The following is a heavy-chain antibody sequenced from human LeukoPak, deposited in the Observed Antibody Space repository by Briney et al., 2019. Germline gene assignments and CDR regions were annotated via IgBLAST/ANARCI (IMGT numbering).Heavy chain of an antibody. CDR3: ARRFCSSVSCYDDDAFDI. Sequence: ASVKVSCKASGHTFVSYGISWVRQAPGQGLEWMGWISGYNGKINYAQKFQGRVTMTTDTSTSTAYLELRSLTSEDTAVYYCARRFCSSVSCYDDDAFDIWGQGTLVTVSS. V-gene: IGHV1-18*01. CDR1: GHTFVSYG. CDR2: ISGYNGKI. J-gene: IGHJ3*02. D-gene: IGHD2-2*01.